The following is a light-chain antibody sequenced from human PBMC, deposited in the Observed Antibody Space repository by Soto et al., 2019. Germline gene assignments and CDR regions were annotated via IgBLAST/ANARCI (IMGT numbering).Light chain of an antibody. Sequence: DIQMTQSPSTLYGSVGGRVTLTCRASQTISSWLAWYQQKPGKAPKLLIYKASTLKSGVPSRFSGSGSGTEFTLTISSLQPDDFAVYYCQQYTNWPPPITVGQGTRLEI. J-gene: IGKJ5*01. CDR1: QTISSW. CDR2: KAS. CDR3: QQYTNWPPPIT. V-gene: IGKV1-5*03.